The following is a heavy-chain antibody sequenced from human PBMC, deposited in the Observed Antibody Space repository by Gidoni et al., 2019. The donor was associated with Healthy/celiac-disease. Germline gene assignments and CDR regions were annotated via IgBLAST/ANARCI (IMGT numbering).Heavy chain of an antibody. J-gene: IGHJ2*01. CDR2: IIPIFGTA. V-gene: IGHV1-69*01. Sequence: QVQLVQSGAEVKKPGSSVKVSCKASGGTFSSYAIRWVRQAPGQGLEWMGGIIPIFGTANYAQKFQGRVTITADESTSTAYMELSSLRSEDTAVYYCARGASITMIVVATPFWYFDLWGRGTLVTVSS. CDR1: GGTFSSYA. CDR3: ARGASITMIVVATPFWYFDL. D-gene: IGHD3-22*01.